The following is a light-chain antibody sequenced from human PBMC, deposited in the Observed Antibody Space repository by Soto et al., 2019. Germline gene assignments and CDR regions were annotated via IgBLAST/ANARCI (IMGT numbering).Light chain of an antibody. V-gene: IGKV1-27*01. CDR3: LKYNGAPWT. Sequence: DIQMTQSPASLSASVGDRVSITCRANQGIGNYLAWFQQKPGKVPKILISAASTLQSGVPSRFSAGGTGTEFTLTISSLQPEDVATYYCLKYNGAPWTFGQGTEV. J-gene: IGKJ1*01. CDR2: AAS. CDR1: QGIGNY.